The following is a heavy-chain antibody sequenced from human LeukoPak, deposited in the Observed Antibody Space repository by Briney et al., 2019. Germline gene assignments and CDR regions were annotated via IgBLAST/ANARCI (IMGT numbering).Heavy chain of an antibody. CDR3: GSCDSSGHYCPTY. J-gene: IGHJ4*02. D-gene: IGHD3-22*01. V-gene: IGHV3-73*01. CDR2: ITDNAGYYPP. CDR1: GFTFSDSD. Sequence: PGGSLRLSCAGSGFTFSDSDIHWLRQASGKGLEWIGRITDNAGYYPPVYGASVQGRFTISRDDSKHTAYLQMNSLKTEDTALYYSGSCDSSGHYCPTYWGQGTLVTVSS.